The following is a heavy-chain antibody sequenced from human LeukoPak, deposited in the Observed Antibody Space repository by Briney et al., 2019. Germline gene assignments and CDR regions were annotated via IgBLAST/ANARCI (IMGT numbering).Heavy chain of an antibody. CDR2: ISAYNGNT. J-gene: IGHJ4*02. Sequence: ASVKVSCKASGYTFTSYGISWVRQAPGQGLEWMGWISAYNGNTNYAQKLQGRVTMTTDTSTSTAYMELRSLRSDDTAVYYCARDLQNDYGDYEGYWGQGTLVTVSS. CDR1: GYTFTSYG. CDR3: ARDLQNDYGDYEGY. D-gene: IGHD4-17*01. V-gene: IGHV1-18*01.